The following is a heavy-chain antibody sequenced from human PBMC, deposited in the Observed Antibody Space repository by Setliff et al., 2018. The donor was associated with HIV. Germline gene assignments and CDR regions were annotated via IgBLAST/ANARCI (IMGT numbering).Heavy chain of an antibody. CDR1: GFTFSDTW. J-gene: IGHJ4*02. CDR2: IDSKSNGGTV. Sequence: PGGSLRLSCAASGFTFSDTWMTWVRQAPGKGLEWVGRIDSKSNGGTVDYAAPVKGRFTMSRDDSRNTLYLQMNSLKIEDSAVYYCARGHYSSSSGWGQGALVTVSS. V-gene: IGHV3-15*04. D-gene: IGHD6-6*01. CDR3: ARGHYSSSSG.